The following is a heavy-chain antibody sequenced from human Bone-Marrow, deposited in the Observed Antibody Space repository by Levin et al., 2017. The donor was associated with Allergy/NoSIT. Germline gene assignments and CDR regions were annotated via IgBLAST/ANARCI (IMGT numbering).Heavy chain of an antibody. CDR1: GFTFSSYA. J-gene: IGHJ4*02. CDR3: ANQNSAWFYYFDY. CDR2: ISGSGGST. D-gene: IGHD6-19*01. V-gene: IGHV3-23*01. Sequence: PGGSLRLSCAASGFTFSSYAMSWVRQAPGKGLEWVSAISGSGGSTYYADSVKGRLTISRDNSKNTLYLQMNSLRAEDTAVYYCANQNSAWFYYFDYWGQGTLVTVSS.